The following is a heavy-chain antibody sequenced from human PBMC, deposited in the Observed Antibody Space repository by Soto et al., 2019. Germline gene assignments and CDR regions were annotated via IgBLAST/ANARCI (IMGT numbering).Heavy chain of an antibody. CDR1: GFTFNNYA. D-gene: IGHD3-10*01. V-gene: IGHV3-30-3*01. CDR3: ARGQYYYDSGSSLFDY. CDR2: TSYDGTNK. Sequence: GGSLRLSCAASGFTFNNYAMHWVRQAPGKGLEWVTITSYDGTNKYYADSVKGRFTISRDNSMNTLFLQMNSLRVEDTAVYYCARGQYYYDSGSSLFDYWGQGTLVTVSS. J-gene: IGHJ4*02.